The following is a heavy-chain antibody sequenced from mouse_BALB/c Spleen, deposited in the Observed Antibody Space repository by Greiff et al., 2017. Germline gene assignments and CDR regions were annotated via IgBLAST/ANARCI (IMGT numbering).Heavy chain of an antibody. CDR3: ARGYGYYEGFAY. CDR1: GYTFTDYN. J-gene: IGHJ3*01. Sequence: EVQLVESGPELVKPGASVKIPCKASGYTFTDYNMDWVKQSHGKSLEWIGDINPNNGGTIYNQKFKGKATLTVDKSSSTAFMHLNSLTSEDSAVYYCARGYGYYEGFAYWGQGTLVTVSA. CDR2: INPNNGGT. D-gene: IGHD2-3*01. V-gene: IGHV1-18*01.